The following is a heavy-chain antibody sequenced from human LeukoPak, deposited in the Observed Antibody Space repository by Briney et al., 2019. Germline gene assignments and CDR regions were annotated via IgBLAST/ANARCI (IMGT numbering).Heavy chain of an antibody. J-gene: IGHJ5*02. Sequence: SETLSLTCAVYGGSFSGYYWSWIRQPPGKGLEWIGEINHSGSTNYNPSLKSRVTISVDTSKNQFSLKLSSVTAADTAVYYCARYSYGYSFWFDPWGQGTLVTVSS. V-gene: IGHV4-34*01. D-gene: IGHD5-18*01. CDR2: INHSGST. CDR1: GGSFSGYY. CDR3: ARYSYGYSFWFDP.